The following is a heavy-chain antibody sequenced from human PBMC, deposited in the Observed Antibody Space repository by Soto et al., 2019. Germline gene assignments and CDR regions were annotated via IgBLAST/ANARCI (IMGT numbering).Heavy chain of an antibody. CDR2: MSPNSGNT. CDR1: GYTFTSSD. CDR3: ARGFNQRITIFGVVNSYYYMAV. D-gene: IGHD3-3*01. V-gene: IGHV1-8*01. J-gene: IGHJ6*03. Sequence: GASVKVSCKASGYTFTSSDIKWVRQATGQGLEWMGWMSPNSGNTGYAQKFQGRVTMTRNTSISTAYMELSSLRSEDTAVYYCARGFNQRITIFGVVNSYYYMAVWGKGTTVTV.